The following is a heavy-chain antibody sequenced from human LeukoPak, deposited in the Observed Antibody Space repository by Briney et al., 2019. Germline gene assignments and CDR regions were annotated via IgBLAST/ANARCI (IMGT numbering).Heavy chain of an antibody. CDR2: VFQLQTVRT. V-gene: IGHV4-38-2*02. D-gene: IGHD2-8*01. Sequence: SETLSLTCTVSGYSLTTTYYWAWFRQPPGKGLEWIATVFQLQTVRTFYNPSLESRVTMSLDTSQNQFSLNLTSVTAADTALYFCARVLNAPKFIDSWGQGTLVTVSS. J-gene: IGHJ4*02. CDR1: GYSLTTTYY. CDR3: ARVLNAPKFIDS.